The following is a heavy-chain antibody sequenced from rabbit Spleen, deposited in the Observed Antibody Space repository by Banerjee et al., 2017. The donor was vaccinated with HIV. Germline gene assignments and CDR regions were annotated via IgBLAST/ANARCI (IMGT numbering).Heavy chain of an antibody. CDR2: IYDGSGINI. D-gene: IGHD8-1*01. CDR3: ARDAGTSFSTYGMDL. J-gene: IGHJ6*01. Sequence: QSLEESGGDLVKPGASLTLTCTASGFSFSSSYYICWVRQAPGKGLEWIACIYDGSGINIKYASWAKGRFTISKASSTTVTLQMTSLTAADTATYFCARDAGTSFSTYGMDLWGPGTLVTVS. CDR1: GFSFSSSYY. V-gene: IGHV1S40*01.